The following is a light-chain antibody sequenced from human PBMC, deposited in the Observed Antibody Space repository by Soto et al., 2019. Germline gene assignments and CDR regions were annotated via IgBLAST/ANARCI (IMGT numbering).Light chain of an antibody. V-gene: IGKV1-5*01. Sequence: DIQMTQSPSTLSASVGDRVTITCRARQRISSWLAWYQQKPWIAPKLLIYDAATLEVAVPSRFSGSGSGTEFTLTVSSLQPDDFATYYCQQYDSYPYIFGQGTKLQIK. CDR3: QQYDSYPYI. CDR1: QRISSW. CDR2: DAA. J-gene: IGKJ2*01.